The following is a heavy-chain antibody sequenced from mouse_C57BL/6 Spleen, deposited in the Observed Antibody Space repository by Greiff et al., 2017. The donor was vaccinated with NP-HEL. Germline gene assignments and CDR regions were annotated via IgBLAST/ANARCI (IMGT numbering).Heavy chain of an antibody. CDR3: ARGRKAMDY. CDR1: GYTFTSYW. Sequence: QVQLQQPGAELVKPGASVKLSCKASGYTFTSYWMQWVKQRPGQGLEWIGEIDPSDSYTNYNQKFKGKATLTVDTSSSTAYMQLSSLTSEDSAVYYCARGRKAMDYWGQGTSVTVSS. V-gene: IGHV1-50*01. J-gene: IGHJ4*01. CDR2: IDPSDSYT.